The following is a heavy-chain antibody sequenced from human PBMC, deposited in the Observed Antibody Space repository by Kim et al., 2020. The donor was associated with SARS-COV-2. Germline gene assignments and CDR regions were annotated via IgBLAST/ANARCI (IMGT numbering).Heavy chain of an antibody. V-gene: IGHV4-4*07. Sequence: YSPPLKSRVTMSVDTSKTQFSLTLRSVTAADTAVYYCAKAMTSRYYYYMDVWGKGTTVTVSS. J-gene: IGHJ6*03. CDR3: AKAMTSRYYYYMDV. D-gene: IGHD2-2*01.